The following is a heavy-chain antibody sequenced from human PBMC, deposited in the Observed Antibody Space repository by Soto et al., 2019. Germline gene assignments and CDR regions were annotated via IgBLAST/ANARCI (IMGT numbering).Heavy chain of an antibody. D-gene: IGHD2-15*01. V-gene: IGHV2-5*02. J-gene: IGHJ6*02. CDR3: AHVLVVVANYGMDV. CDR2: IYWDDDK. Sequence: QITLKESGPTLVKPTQTLTLTCTFSGFSLSTSGVGVGWIRQPPGKALEWLALIYWDDDKRYSPSLTSRLTITKDNSKNQVVLTMTNMDPVDTATYYCAHVLVVVANYGMDVWGPGTTVTVSS. CDR1: GFSLSTSGVG.